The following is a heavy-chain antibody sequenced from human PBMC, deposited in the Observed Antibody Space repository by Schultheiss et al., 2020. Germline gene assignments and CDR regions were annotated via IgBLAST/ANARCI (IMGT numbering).Heavy chain of an antibody. V-gene: IGHV3-21*01. D-gene: IGHD5-12*01. J-gene: IGHJ4*02. Sequence: GGSLRLSCAASGFTFDDYAMHWVRQAPGKGLEWVSSISSSSSYIYYADSVKGRFTISRDNAKNTLYLQMNSLRAEDTAVYYCAKASNSWIQIANWGQGTLVTVSS. CDR3: AKASNSWIQIAN. CDR1: GFTFDDYA. CDR2: ISSSSSYI.